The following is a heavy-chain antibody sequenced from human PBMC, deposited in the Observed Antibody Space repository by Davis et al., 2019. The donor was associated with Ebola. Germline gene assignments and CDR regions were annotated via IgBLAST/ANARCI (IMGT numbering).Heavy chain of an antibody. Sequence: PGGSLRLSCAASGFTFSSYSMNWVRQAPGKGLVWVSRINSDGSSTSYADSVKGRFTISRDNAKNTLYLQMNSLRAEDTAVYYCARDQPTDDFWAYYYYGMDVWGQGTTVTVSS. V-gene: IGHV3-74*01. J-gene: IGHJ6*02. CDR1: GFTFSSYS. CDR2: INSDGSST. D-gene: IGHD3-3*01. CDR3: ARDQPTDDFWAYYYYGMDV.